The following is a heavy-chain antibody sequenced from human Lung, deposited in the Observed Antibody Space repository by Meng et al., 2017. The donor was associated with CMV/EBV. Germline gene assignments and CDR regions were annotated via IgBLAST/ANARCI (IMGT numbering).Heavy chain of an antibody. CDR2: ININTGTP. D-gene: IGHD6-19*01. CDR3: ARGNGWRFDY. V-gene: IGHV7-4-1*01. CDR1: GYTFTSSS. Sequence: QVPLVHAGSELKKPGDSVKVACQAAGYTFTSSSMNWVRHAPGQGLEWMGWININTGTPTYAQGFTGRFVFSLDTSVSTAYLQIDSLKADDTAVYYCARGNGWRFDYWGQGTLVTVSS. J-gene: IGHJ4*02.